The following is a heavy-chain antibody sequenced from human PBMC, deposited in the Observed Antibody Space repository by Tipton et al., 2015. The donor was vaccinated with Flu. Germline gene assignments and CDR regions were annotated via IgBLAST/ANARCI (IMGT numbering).Heavy chain of an antibody. Sequence: TLSLTCTVSGGSVILGGYYWSWVRQHPEKGLEWLGNIYYMGNTLYNPSLKSRVTMSVDKSKNQFTLTLSSVTAADTAMYFCARTTRYTSGFYFFDYWGQGTLVTVSS. CDR2: IYYMGNT. CDR1: GGSVILGGYY. J-gene: IGHJ4*02. CDR3: ARTTRYTSGFYFFDY. V-gene: IGHV4-31*03. D-gene: IGHD6-19*01.